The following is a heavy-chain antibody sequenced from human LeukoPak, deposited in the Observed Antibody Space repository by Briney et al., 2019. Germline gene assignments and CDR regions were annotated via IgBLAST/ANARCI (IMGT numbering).Heavy chain of an antibody. CDR2: IKQDGSEK. V-gene: IGHV3-7*01. CDR1: GFTFSSYW. Sequence: GGSLRLSCAASGFTFSSYWMSWVRQAPGKGLEWVANIKQDGSEKYYVDSVKGRFTISRDNAKNSLYLQMNSLRAEDTAVYYCARGYCSGGSCYSGGPYFDYWGQGTLVTVSS. J-gene: IGHJ4*02. CDR3: ARGYCSGGSCYSGGPYFDY. D-gene: IGHD2-15*01.